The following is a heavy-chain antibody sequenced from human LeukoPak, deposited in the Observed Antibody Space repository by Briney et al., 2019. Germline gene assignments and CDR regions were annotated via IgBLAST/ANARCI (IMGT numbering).Heavy chain of an antibody. CDR2: IGTAGDP. J-gene: IGHJ3*02. V-gene: IGHV3-13*05. D-gene: IGHD6-19*01. Sequence: GGSLRLSCAASGFTFSSYDMHWVRQATAKGLEWVSAIGTAGDPYYPGSVKGRFTISRENAKNSLYLQMNSLRAGDTAVYYCARARKYSSGWYVAFDIWGQGTMVTVSS. CDR1: GFTFSSYD. CDR3: ARARKYSSGWYVAFDI.